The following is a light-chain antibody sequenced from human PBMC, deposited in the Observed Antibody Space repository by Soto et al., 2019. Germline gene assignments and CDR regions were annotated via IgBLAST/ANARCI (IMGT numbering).Light chain of an antibody. CDR2: DAS. CDR1: QSINTW. Sequence: DIQMTQSPSTLSASVGYRFTVTCRASQSINTWLAWYQQKPGKAPKLLIYDASSLQSGVPSRFSGSGSGTEFTLTISSLQPDDFATYYCQQYDSYSLTFGQGTKVDIK. V-gene: IGKV1-5*01. J-gene: IGKJ1*01. CDR3: QQYDSYSLT.